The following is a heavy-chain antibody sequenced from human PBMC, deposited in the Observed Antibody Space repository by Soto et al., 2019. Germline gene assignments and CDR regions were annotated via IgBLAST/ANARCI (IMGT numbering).Heavy chain of an antibody. Sequence: QVQLVQSGVEVREPGASVKVSCKAVRYIFTNYGVSWVRQAPGQGLEWMGWNTTYNGNTEYAQKFQGRVTMTTDATTSTSYMELVSMRSADAAIYYCARALTGYGMDVWGQGTTVTVSS. CDR3: ARALTGYGMDV. V-gene: IGHV1-18*01. J-gene: IGHJ6*02. CDR1: RYIFTNYG. CDR2: NTTYNGNT.